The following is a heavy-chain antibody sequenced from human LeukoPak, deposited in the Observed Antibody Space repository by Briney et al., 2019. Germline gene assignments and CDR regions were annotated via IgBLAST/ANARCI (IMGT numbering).Heavy chain of an antibody. Sequence: AGSLRLSCAASGFTFSVSWMSGVRQAPGKGLEWVANIKYDGNEKYYVDSVKGRFTISRDNAKNSLYLQMNSLSAEDRAVYYCARGGTTFEHWGQGTLVTVSS. V-gene: IGHV3-7*01. CDR3: ARGGTTFEH. CDR2: IKYDGNEK. CDR1: GFTFSVSW. D-gene: IGHD1-1*01. J-gene: IGHJ4*02.